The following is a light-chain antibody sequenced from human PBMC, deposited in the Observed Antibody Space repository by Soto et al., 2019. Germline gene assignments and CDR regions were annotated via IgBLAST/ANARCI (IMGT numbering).Light chain of an antibody. CDR3: HQYGTLPYA. Sequence: IALTQSPGTLSLSPGERATLSCRASQRVSSNYVAWYQHKPGQAPRLLIHGASIRATGIPDRFSGSGSGTDFTLTISRVEPEDFAVYYCHQYGTLPYAFGQGTKLQIK. V-gene: IGKV3-20*01. CDR1: QRVSSNY. J-gene: IGKJ2*01. CDR2: GAS.